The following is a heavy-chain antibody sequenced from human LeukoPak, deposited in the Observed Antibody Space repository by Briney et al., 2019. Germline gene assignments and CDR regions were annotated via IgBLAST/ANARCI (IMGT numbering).Heavy chain of an antibody. D-gene: IGHD3-16*01. V-gene: IGHV3-48*01. J-gene: IGHJ3*02. CDR2: ISGRSNII. CDR3: ARDQGGGVFDI. Sequence: GGSLRLSCVASGFAFNTYHMNWVRQAPGKGLEWVSYISGRSNIIYHADSVKGRFIISRDNAKNSLYLEMHSLRAEDTAVYFCARDQGGGVFDIWGQGTMVTVSS. CDR1: GFAFNTYH.